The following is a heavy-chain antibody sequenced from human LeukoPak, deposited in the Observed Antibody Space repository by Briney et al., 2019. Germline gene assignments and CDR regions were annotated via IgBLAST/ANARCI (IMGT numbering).Heavy chain of an antibody. CDR2: IYYNGDT. Sequence: SETLSLTCSVSGGSISSSRSYWGWIRQTPGKGLKWVGSIYYNGDTYYNPSFKSRVSMSVDTAKNQISLILTSVTAADTAVYYCSREGYSCPNWFDTWGLGTLVTVSS. J-gene: IGHJ5*02. D-gene: IGHD4-11*01. CDR1: GGSISSSRSY. CDR3: SREGYSCPNWFDT. V-gene: IGHV4-39*07.